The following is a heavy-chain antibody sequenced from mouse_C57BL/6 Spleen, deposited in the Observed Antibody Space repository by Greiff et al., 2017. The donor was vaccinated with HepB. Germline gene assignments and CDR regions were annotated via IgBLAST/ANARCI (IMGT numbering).Heavy chain of an antibody. V-gene: IGHV1-18*01. J-gene: IGHJ1*03. CDR1: GYKFTEYN. CDR3: ARDVYFDV. CDR2: INPNNGGT. Sequence: SGPELVKPGASVKIPCKASGYKFTEYNMDWVKQSHGKSLEWIGDINPNNGGTIYNQKFKVKATLTVDKSSSTSYMELRSLTSEDTAVYYCARDVYFDVWGTGTTVTVSS.